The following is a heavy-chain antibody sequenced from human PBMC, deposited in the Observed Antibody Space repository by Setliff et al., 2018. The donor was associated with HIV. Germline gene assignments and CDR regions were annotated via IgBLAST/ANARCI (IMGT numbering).Heavy chain of an antibody. D-gene: IGHD1-1*01. CDR1: GLNFIDAW. CDR3: TRHSTDPWSLLDY. V-gene: IGHV3-73*01. J-gene: IGHJ4*02. CDR2: IRSKGYGSAT. Sequence: GGSLRLSCTVSGLNFIDAWMSWVRQASGKGLEWVGRIRSKGYGSATAYAASVKGRFTISRDDSKNTAYLQMDSLKTEDTAVYYCTRHSTDPWSLLDYWGQGTLVTSPQ.